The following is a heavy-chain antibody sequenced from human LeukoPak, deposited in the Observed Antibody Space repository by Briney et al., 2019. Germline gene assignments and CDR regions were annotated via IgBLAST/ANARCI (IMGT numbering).Heavy chain of an antibody. D-gene: IGHD2-2*01. Sequence: SETLSLTCTVSGASITSYHWSWIRQPAGKGLEWIGRMFYSGNTDYNPSLKSRLTMSIDTSKNQFSLKLSSVTAADTAVYFCARDQEHCSGTSCYPYWYDSWGQGTLVTVSS. CDR1: GASITSYH. CDR3: ARDQEHCSGTSCYPYWYDS. CDR2: MFYSGNT. V-gene: IGHV4-4*07. J-gene: IGHJ5*01.